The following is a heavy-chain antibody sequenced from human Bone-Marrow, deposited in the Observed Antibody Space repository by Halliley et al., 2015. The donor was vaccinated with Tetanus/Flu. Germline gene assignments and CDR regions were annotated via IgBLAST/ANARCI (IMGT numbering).Heavy chain of an antibody. V-gene: IGHV4-34*01. J-gene: IGHJ4*02. CDR3: ARGRPDIVVVPARPGPRGSQGFDY. CDR1: GGSFSGYY. Sequence: LRLSCAVYGGSFSGYYWSWIRQPPGKGLEWIGEINHSGSTNYNPSLKSRVAISVDTSKNQFSLKLSSVTAADTAVYYCARGRPDIVVVPARPGPRGSQGFDYWGQGTLVTVSS. D-gene: IGHD2-2*01. CDR2: INHSGST.